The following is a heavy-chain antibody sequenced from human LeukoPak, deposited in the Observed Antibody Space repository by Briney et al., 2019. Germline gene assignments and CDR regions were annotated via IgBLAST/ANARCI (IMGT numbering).Heavy chain of an antibody. CDR3: ARRTSGGGLFDY. Sequence: SSETLSLTCTVSGGSISSSSYYWGWIRQPPGKGLEWIGSIFYSGDTHYNASLKSRVTISVDTSKKHFSLKLTSVTSADTAVYYCARRTSGGGLFDYWGQGTLDTVSS. V-gene: IGHV4-39*02. CDR1: GGSISSSSYY. D-gene: IGHD3-10*01. CDR2: IFYSGDT. J-gene: IGHJ4*02.